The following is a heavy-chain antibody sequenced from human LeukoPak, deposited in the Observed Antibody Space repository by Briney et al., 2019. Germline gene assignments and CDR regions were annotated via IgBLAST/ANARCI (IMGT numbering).Heavy chain of an antibody. D-gene: IGHD3-22*01. J-gene: IGHJ6*03. CDR3: ARDFNPGDSSGYYPSTLYMDV. CDR2: IYYSGST. Sequence: SETLSLTCTVSGGSISSSSYYWGWIRQPPGKGLEWIGSIYYSGSTYYNPSLKSRVTISVDTSKNQFSLKLSSVTAADTAVYYCARDFNPGDSSGYYPSTLYMDVWGKGTTVTVSS. V-gene: IGHV4-39*07. CDR1: GGSISSSSYY.